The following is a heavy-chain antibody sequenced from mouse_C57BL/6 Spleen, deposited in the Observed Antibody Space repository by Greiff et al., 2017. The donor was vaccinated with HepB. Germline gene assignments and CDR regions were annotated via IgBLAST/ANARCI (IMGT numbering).Heavy chain of an antibody. CDR3: ASGAYYSNPYAMDY. D-gene: IGHD2-5*01. CDR1: GYTFTDYY. CDR2: INPNNGGT. V-gene: IGHV1-26*01. Sequence: EVQLQQSGPELVKPGASVKISCKASGYTFTDYYMNWVKQSHGKSLEWIGDINPNNGGTSYNQKFKGKATLTVDKSSSTAYMELRSLTSEDSAVYYCASGAYYSNPYAMDYWGQGTSVTVSS. J-gene: IGHJ4*01.